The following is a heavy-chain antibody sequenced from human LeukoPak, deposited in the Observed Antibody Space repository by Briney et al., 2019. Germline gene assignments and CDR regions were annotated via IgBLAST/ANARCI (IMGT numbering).Heavy chain of an antibody. CDR1: GFSVSNYY. D-gene: IGHD3-22*01. V-gene: IGHV3-53*01. CDR2: IYSGGNT. J-gene: IGHJ4*02. CDR3: ARCYYDGSGFYYYFDY. Sequence: GGSLSLSCAASGFSVSNYYMSWVRQAPGKGLEWVSVIYSGGNTYYTDSVKGRFTISRDNTKNAVSLQMGSLRGEDTAVYYCARCYYDGSGFYYYFDYWGQGTLVTVSS.